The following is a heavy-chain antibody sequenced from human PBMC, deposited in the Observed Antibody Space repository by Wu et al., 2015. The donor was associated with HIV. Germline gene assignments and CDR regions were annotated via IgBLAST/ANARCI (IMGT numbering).Heavy chain of an antibody. Sequence: QVQLVESGGGVVQPGGSLRLSCAASGFSFSSYGVHWVRQAPGKGLEWVAFLQFDDSDEYYGDSVKGRFTISRDESKNTLFLQMNRLRPEDTAMYYCAKLGGPYCRTRRCRDFDSWGQGTLVAVSS. CDR1: GFSFSSYG. J-gene: IGHJ4*02. D-gene: IGHD2-15*01. V-gene: IGHV3-30*02. CDR2: LQFDDSDE. CDR3: AKLGGPYCRTRRCRDFDS.